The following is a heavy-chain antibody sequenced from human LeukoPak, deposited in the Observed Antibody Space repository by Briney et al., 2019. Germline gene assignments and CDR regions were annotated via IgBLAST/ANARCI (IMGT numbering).Heavy chain of an antibody. V-gene: IGHV3-23*01. CDR3: AKEGSGSYPH. Sequence: PVEPLDSPLAASPSGGITYYTDSVKGRFTISRDNSKNTVSLQMNSLRGEDTAVYYCAKEGSGSYPHWGQGTLVTVSS. D-gene: IGHD3-10*01. CDR2: ASPSGGIT. J-gene: IGHJ4*02.